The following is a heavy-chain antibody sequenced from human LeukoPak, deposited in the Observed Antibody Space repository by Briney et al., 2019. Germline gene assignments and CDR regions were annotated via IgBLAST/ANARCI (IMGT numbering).Heavy chain of an antibody. Sequence: PAGSLRLSCAASGFTFSSYAMSWVRQGPGKGLEGVSAISGSGGSTFYADSVKGRFTISRDNSKNAMYLQMNSLRAEDTAVYYCAKDGYGSGSYLDYWGQGTLVTVSS. J-gene: IGHJ4*02. CDR1: GFTFSSYA. D-gene: IGHD3-10*01. CDR3: AKDGYGSGSYLDY. CDR2: ISGSGGST. V-gene: IGHV3-23*01.